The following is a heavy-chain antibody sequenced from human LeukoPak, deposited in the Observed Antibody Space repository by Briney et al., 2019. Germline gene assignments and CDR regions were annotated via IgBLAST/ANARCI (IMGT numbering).Heavy chain of an antibody. CDR1: GFTFSDYG. CDR3: ARDRCGGADCANWFDP. V-gene: IGHV3-33*01. D-gene: IGHD2-21*02. CDR2: IWYDGDKK. Sequence: GGSLRLSCAASGFTFSDYGMHWVRQVPGMGLEWVAVIWYDGDKKYYADSVKGRFTISRDNSKNTLYLQMSSLRVEDTSVYFCARDRCGGADCANWFDPWGQGTLVIVSS. J-gene: IGHJ5*02.